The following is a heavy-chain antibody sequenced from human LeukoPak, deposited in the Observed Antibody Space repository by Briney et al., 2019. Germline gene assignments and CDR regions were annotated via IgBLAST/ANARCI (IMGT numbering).Heavy chain of an antibody. V-gene: IGHV1-69*01. CDR3: ARGTDTAMVVFDY. J-gene: IGHJ4*02. CDR2: IIPIFGTA. D-gene: IGHD5-18*01. Sequence: SVKVSCKASGGTFTSYAISLVRQAPGQGLEWMGGIIPIFGTANYAQKFQGRVTITADESTSTAYMELSSLRSEDTAVYYCARGTDTAMVVFDYWRQGTLVTVSS. CDR1: GGTFTSYA.